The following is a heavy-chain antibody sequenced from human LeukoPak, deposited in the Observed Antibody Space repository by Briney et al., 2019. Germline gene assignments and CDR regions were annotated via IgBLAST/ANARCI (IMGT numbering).Heavy chain of an antibody. J-gene: IGHJ5*02. Sequence: GGSLRLSCAASGFTFSSYGMHWVRQAPGKGLEWVAFTRYDGSYKYYADSVKGRFTISRDSSKNTLYLQMNSLRAEDTAVYYCAREPVCTNGVCFKKVAGWFDPWGQGTLVTVSS. D-gene: IGHD2-8*01. CDR3: AREPVCTNGVCFKKVAGWFDP. CDR2: TRYDGSYK. V-gene: IGHV3-30*02. CDR1: GFTFSSYG.